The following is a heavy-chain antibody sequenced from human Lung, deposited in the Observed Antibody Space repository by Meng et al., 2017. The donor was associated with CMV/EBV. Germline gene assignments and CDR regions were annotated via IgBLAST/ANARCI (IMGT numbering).Heavy chain of an antibody. Sequence: SCAASGFTFSSYWMHWVRQAPGKGLVWVSRINSDGSSTSYADSVKDRFTISRDNARNTLYLQMNSLRAEDTAVYYCARDHYYDSSGLDYWGQGTLVTVSS. D-gene: IGHD3-22*01. J-gene: IGHJ4*02. CDR2: INSDGSST. CDR1: GFTFSSYW. CDR3: ARDHYYDSSGLDY. V-gene: IGHV3-74*01.